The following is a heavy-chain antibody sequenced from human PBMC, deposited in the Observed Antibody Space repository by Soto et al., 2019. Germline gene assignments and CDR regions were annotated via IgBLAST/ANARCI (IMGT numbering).Heavy chain of an antibody. V-gene: IGHV3-33*01. D-gene: IGHD6-13*01. CDR1: GFTFSSYG. CDR3: ARLGLGYSSSWYRENYYYGMDV. CDR2: IWYDGSNK. Sequence: PGGSLRLSCAASGFTFSSYGMHWVRQAPGKGLEWVAVIWYDGSNKYYADSVKGRFTISRDNSKNTLYLQMNSLRAEDTAVYYCARLGLGYSSSWYRENYYYGMDVWGQGTTVTVSS. J-gene: IGHJ6*02.